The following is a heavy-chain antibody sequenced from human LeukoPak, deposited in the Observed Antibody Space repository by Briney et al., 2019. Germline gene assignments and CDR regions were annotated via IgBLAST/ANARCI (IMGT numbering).Heavy chain of an antibody. J-gene: IGHJ4*02. Sequence: GGSLRLSCAASGFTFSSYAMHWVRQAPGKGLEWVAVIWFDGSKKYYADSVKGRFTISRDNSKNTLFLQMNSLRAEDTAVYYCGRGSSRWYAVDDWGQGTLVTVSS. CDR3: GRGSSRWYAVDD. CDR2: IWFDGSKK. D-gene: IGHD6-13*01. V-gene: IGHV3-33*08. CDR1: GFTFSSYA.